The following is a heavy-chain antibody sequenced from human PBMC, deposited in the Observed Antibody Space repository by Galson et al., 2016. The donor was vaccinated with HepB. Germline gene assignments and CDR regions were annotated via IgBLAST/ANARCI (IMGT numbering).Heavy chain of an antibody. D-gene: IGHD6-13*01. V-gene: IGHV1-2*02. J-gene: IGHJ4*02. CDR1: GYTFTGHY. CDR3: VREEWGLAAAIDH. CDR2: INPNSGVT. Sequence: SVKVSCKASGYTFTGHYIHWVRQAPGQGLEWMGWINPNSGVTNYAQRFQGRVTMTRDTSISTAYMQLSSLRSDDTAAFYCVREEWGLAAAIDHWGQGTLVTVSS.